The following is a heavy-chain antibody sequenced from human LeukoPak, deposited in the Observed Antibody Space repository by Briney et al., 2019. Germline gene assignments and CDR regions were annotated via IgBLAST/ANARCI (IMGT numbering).Heavy chain of an antibody. D-gene: IGHD1-26*01. V-gene: IGHV1-69*06. J-gene: IGHJ4*02. Sequence: SVKVSCKASGGTFSSYAISWVRQAPGQGLEWMGGIIPIFGTANYAQKFQGRVTMTEDTSTDTAYMELSSLRSEDTAVYYCATTKLMGARALGYWGQGTLVTVSS. CDR2: IIPIFGTA. CDR3: ATTKLMGARALGY. CDR1: GGTFSSYA.